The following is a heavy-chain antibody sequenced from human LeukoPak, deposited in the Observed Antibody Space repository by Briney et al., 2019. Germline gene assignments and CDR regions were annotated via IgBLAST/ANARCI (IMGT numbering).Heavy chain of an antibody. J-gene: IGHJ4*02. CDR1: GFTFTNAW. CDR3: AKDLEYSAAAASPFDY. V-gene: IGHV3-9*01. D-gene: IGHD6-13*01. CDR2: ISWNSGSI. Sequence: PGGSLRLSCAASGFTFTNAWMHWVRQAPGKGLEWVSGISWNSGSIGYADSVKGRFTISRDNAKNSLYLQMNSLRAEDTALYYCAKDLEYSAAAASPFDYWGQGTLVTVSS.